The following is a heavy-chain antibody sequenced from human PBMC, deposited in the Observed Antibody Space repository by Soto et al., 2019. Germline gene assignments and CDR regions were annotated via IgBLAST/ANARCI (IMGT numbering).Heavy chain of an antibody. CDR2: IWHDXSNQ. CDR3: ARDLSTHVDF. CDR1: RFTLISYG. Sequence: PXXSLRLSCAASRFTLISYGMHWVRQAPGKGLEWVAXIWHDXSNQVYADSVXXRFTISKXXYENKLYLQMNSMRAEDTAVYYCARDLSTHVDFRGTGTLVTVSS. V-gene: IGHV3-33*01. J-gene: IGHJ4*02.